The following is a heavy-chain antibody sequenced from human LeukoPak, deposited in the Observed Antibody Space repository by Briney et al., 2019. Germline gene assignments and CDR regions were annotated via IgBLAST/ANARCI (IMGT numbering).Heavy chain of an antibody. D-gene: IGHD3-22*01. CDR1: GYTFTGYY. J-gene: IGHJ5*02. Sequence: GASVKVSCKASGYTFTGYYIHWVRLAPGQGLEWMGWIDPKSGGTNYALRFQGRVTMTRDTSISTAYMELSRLRSDDTAVYYCARTYYYLSTGLVPWGQGTLVTVSS. V-gene: IGHV1-2*02. CDR3: ARTYYYLSTGLVP. CDR2: IDPKSGGT.